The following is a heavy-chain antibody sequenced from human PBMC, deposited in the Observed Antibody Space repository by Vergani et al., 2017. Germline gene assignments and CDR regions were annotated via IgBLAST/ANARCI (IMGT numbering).Heavy chain of an antibody. CDR3: ARGLGDGYNYGTFEY. Sequence: QVQLVQSGAEVKKPGASVKVSCKASGYTFTSYDINWVRQATGQGLEWMGIINPSGGSTSYAQKFQGRVTMTRDTSTSTVYMELSSLRSEDTAVYYCARGLGDGYNYGTFEYWGQGTLVTVSS. CDR1: GYTFTSYD. J-gene: IGHJ4*02. CDR2: INPSGGST. V-gene: IGHV1-46*01. D-gene: IGHD5-24*01.